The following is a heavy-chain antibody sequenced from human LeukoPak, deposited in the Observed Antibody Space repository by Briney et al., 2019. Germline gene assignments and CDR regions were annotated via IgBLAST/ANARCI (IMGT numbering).Heavy chain of an antibody. CDR1: GFTFSSYG. Sequence: PGGSLRLSCAASGFTFSSYGMHWVRQAPGKGLEWVAFIRYDGSNKYYADSVKGRFTISRDNSKNTLYLQMNSLRAEDTAVYYCAKDNAKYGDAFDIWGQGTMVTVSS. CDR3: AKDNAKYGDAFDI. CDR2: IRYDGSNK. V-gene: IGHV3-30*02. D-gene: IGHD2-2*01. J-gene: IGHJ3*02.